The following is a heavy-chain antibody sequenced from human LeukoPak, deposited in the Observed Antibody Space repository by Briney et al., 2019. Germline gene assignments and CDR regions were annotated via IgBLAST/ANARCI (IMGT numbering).Heavy chain of an antibody. CDR2: IVGRGSST. J-gene: IGHJ5*02. CDR3: AKGGSLSPFDP. CDR1: GFIFSNYA. D-gene: IGHD3-10*01. Sequence: GGSLRLSCAASGFIFSNYAMSWVRQAPGKGLEWVSAIVGRGSSTYCADSVKGRFTISRDNSKNTLYLQLNRLRAEDTVVYYCAKGGSLSPFDPWGQGSLVTVSS. V-gene: IGHV3-23*01.